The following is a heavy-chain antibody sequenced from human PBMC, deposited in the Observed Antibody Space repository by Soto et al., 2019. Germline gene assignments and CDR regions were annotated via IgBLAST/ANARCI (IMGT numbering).Heavy chain of an antibody. CDR1: GYSFTNYW. CDR2: IYPGDSDT. J-gene: IGHJ4*02. CDR3: ATGGYCTSTSCYNFFGC. D-gene: IGHD2-2*02. Sequence: GESLKISCQGSGYSFTNYWIGWVRQMPGKGLEWMGIIYPGDSDTRYSPSFQGQVTISADKSISTAYLQWSSLKASDTAMYYCATGGYCTSTSCYNFFGCCGRGTLVTVSS. V-gene: IGHV5-51*01.